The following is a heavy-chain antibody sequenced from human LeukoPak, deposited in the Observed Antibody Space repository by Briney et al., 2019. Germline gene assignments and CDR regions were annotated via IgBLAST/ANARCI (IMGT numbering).Heavy chain of an antibody. CDR1: GYTFTSYG. CDR3: ARDLDGDYSLGY. Sequence: ASVKVSCKASGYTFTSYGISWVRQAPGQGLEWMGWIGAYNGNTNYVQKLQGRVTMTTDTSTSTAYMELRSLRSDDTAVYYCARDLDGDYSLGYWGQGTLVTVSS. CDR2: IGAYNGNT. J-gene: IGHJ4*02. V-gene: IGHV1-18*01. D-gene: IGHD4-17*01.